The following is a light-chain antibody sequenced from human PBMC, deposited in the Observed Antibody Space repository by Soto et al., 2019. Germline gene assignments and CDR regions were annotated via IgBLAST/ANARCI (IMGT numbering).Light chain of an antibody. CDR1: SSDAGGYNY. V-gene: IGLV2-14*01. CDR3: QSYDSSLSGYV. J-gene: IGLJ1*01. Sequence: QGVLTHPAPVSGSPGPSITISCIGTSSDAGGYNYVSWYRQQAGKAPKLISHEVSKPPSGGPAQFSSSTPGTSASLAITGLQAGDEADYYCQSYDSSLSGYVFGTETKVTVL. CDR2: EVS.